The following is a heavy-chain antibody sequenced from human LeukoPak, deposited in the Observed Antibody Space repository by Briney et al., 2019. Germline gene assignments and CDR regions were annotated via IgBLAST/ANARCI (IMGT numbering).Heavy chain of an antibody. CDR2: IHYSGST. Sequence: PSETLSLTCTVSGGSISSYYWNWIRQPPGKGLEWIGYIHYSGSTNYNPSLKSRVTMSLDTSKNQFSLKLTSVTAADTAVYYCARDPEGSSWFDYWGQGTLVTVSS. CDR3: ARDPEGSSWFDY. J-gene: IGHJ4*02. CDR1: GGSISSYY. D-gene: IGHD6-13*01. V-gene: IGHV4-59*01.